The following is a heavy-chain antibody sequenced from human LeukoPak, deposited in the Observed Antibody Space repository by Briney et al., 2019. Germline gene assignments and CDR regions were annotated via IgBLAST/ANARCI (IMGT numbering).Heavy chain of an antibody. J-gene: IGHJ3*01. CDR3: ARESGIASAQGAFDF. D-gene: IGHD6-13*01. V-gene: IGHV3-30*04. Sequence: GRPLRLSCAASGFTFSSYAMQWVRQAPGKGLEWLTVISYDGNTKYYADSVKGRFTISRDNSKNTLYLQMNSLRAEDTAVYYCARESGIASAQGAFDFWGQGTMVTVSS. CDR2: ISYDGNTK. CDR1: GFTFSSYA.